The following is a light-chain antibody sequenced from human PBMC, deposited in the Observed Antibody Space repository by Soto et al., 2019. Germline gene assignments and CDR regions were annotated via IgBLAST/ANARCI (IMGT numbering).Light chain of an antibody. CDR3: SAWDDDLSGLI. V-gene: IGLV1-44*01. J-gene: IGLJ2*01. CDR1: RSNIGSNF. CDR2: NSD. Sequence: QSVLTQPPSASGTPGQRVTISCSGSRSNIGSNFVNWYQQLPGTAPKLLIHNSDQRPSGVPDRFSGSKSDTSASLAISGLQSDDEADYYCSAWDDDLSGLIFGGGTKLTVL.